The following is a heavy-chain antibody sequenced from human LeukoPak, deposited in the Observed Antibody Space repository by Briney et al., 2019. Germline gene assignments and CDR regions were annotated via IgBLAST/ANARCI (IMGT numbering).Heavy chain of an antibody. CDR3: ARPLRCSGNNCYMDNWFGP. D-gene: IGHD2-2*02. CDR2: VSHDGST. J-gene: IGHJ5*02. V-gene: IGHV4-34*01. CDR1: GGSFSDYY. Sequence: PSETLSLTCAVYGGSFSDYYWSWIRQSPGKGLEWIGEVSHDGSTNSNPSLKSRVTISIDTSKNHFSLRLTSVTAADTAVYYCARPLRCSGNNCYMDNWFGPWGQGTLVTVSS.